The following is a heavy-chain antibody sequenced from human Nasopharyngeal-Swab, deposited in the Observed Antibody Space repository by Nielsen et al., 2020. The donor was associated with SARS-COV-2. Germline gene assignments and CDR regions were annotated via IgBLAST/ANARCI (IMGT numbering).Heavy chain of an antibody. D-gene: IGHD3-10*01. CDR1: GGSFSGYY. V-gene: IGHV4-34*01. Sequence: LSCAVYGGSFSGYYWSWIRQPPGKGLEWIGEINHSGSTNYNPSLKSRVTISVDTSKNQFSLKLSSVTAAGTAVYYCARHYYGSGSDFDYWGQGTLVTVSS. CDR3: ARHYYGSGSDFDY. CDR2: INHSGST. J-gene: IGHJ4*02.